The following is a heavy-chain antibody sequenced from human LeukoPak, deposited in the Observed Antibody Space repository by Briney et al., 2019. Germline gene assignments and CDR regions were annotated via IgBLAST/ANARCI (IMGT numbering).Heavy chain of an antibody. Sequence: ASVKVSCTASGYTFTGYYMHWVRQAPGQGLEWMGWINPNSGGTNYAQTLQGRVTMTRDTSISTAYMELSRLRSDDTAVYYCAREGCSSTSCYRFFDYWGQGTLVTVSS. CDR2: INPNSGGT. D-gene: IGHD2-2*01. V-gene: IGHV1-2*02. J-gene: IGHJ4*02. CDR3: AREGCSSTSCYRFFDY. CDR1: GYTFTGYY.